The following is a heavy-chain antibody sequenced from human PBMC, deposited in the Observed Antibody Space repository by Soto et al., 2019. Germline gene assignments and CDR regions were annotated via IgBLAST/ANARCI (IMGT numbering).Heavy chain of an antibody. CDR2: INPSGGST. CDR1: GYTFTSYY. V-gene: IGHV1-46*01. D-gene: IGHD4-17*01. CDR3: ARDPSDYGGNSLGWFDP. J-gene: IGHJ5*02. Sequence: GASVKVSCKASGYTFTSYYMHWVRQAPGQGLEWMGIINPSGGSTSYAQKFQGRVTMTRDTSTSTVYMELSSLRSEDTAVYYCARDPSDYGGNSLGWFDPWGQGTLVTVSS.